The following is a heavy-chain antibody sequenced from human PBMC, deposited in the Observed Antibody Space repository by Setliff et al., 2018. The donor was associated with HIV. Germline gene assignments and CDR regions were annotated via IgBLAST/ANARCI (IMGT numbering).Heavy chain of an antibody. Sequence: SETLSLTCAVYGGSFSGYYWSWLRQPPGKGLEWIGEINHSGSTNYNPSLKSRVTISVDTSKNQFSLKLSSVTAADTAVYYCARERTLMNTVTTGDAFDIWGQGTMVTVSS. V-gene: IGHV4-34*01. CDR1: GGSFSGYY. CDR3: ARERTLMNTVTTGDAFDI. D-gene: IGHD4-17*01. CDR2: INHSGST. J-gene: IGHJ3*02.